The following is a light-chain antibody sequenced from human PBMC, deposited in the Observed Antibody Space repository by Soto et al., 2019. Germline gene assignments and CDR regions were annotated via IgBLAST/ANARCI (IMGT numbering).Light chain of an antibody. Sequence: QSVLTQPPSASGTPGQRVTISCSGSSSNIGSNTVNWYQQLPGTAPKLLIYSNNQRPSGVPDRFSGSKSGTSASLDINGLQSEDEADYYCAAWDDSLNGYVFGTGTKATVL. J-gene: IGLJ1*01. V-gene: IGLV1-44*01. CDR2: SNN. CDR3: AAWDDSLNGYV. CDR1: SSNIGSNT.